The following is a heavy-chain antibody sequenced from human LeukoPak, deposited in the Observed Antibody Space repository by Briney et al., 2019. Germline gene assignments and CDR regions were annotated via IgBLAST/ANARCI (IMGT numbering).Heavy chain of an antibody. V-gene: IGHV4-59*01. Sequence: SETLSLTCTVSGGSISSYYWSWIRQPPGKGLEWIGYIYYSGSTNYNPSLKSRVTISVDTSKNQFSLKLSSVTAADTAVYYCARGRASSSWYYFDYWGQGTLVTVSS. CDR1: GGSISSYY. J-gene: IGHJ4*02. CDR3: ARGRASSSWYYFDY. CDR2: IYYSGST. D-gene: IGHD6-13*01.